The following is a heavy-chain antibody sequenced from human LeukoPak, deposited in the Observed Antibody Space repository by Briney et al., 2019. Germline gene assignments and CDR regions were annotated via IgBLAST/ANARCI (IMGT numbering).Heavy chain of an antibody. CDR1: GGSISSGGYY. D-gene: IGHD3-10*01. CDR2: IYHSGST. CDR3: ARAIYGSGKIDY. J-gene: IGHJ4*02. V-gene: IGHV4-39*07. Sequence: SETLSLTCTVSGGSISSGGYYWSWIRQPPGKGLEWIGSIYHSGSTYYNPSLKSRVTISVDTSKNQFSLKLSSVTAADTAVYYCARAIYGSGKIDYWGQGTLVTVSS.